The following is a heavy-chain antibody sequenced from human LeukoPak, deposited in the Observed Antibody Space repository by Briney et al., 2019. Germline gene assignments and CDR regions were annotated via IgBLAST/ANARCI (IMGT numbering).Heavy chain of an antibody. CDR1: GGSISSYY. V-gene: IGHV4-59*08. J-gene: IGHJ4*02. Sequence: PSETLSLTCTVSGGSISSYYLSWIRQPPGKGLEWIWYIYYSGSTNYNPSLKSRVTISVDTSKNQFSLKLSSVTDADTAVYYCARQYSDDSSGYYFAYWGQGTLVTVSS. CDR3: ARQYSDDSSGYYFAY. CDR2: IYYSGST. D-gene: IGHD3-22*01.